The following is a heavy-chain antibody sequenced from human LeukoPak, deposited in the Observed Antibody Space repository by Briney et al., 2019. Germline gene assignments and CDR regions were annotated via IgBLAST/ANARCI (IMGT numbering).Heavy chain of an antibody. CDR1: GGSISSSGYY. CDR3: ARHEYSGSYYGLSWFDP. J-gene: IGHJ5*02. V-gene: IGHV4-39*01. Sequence: PSETLSLTCTVSGGSISSSGYYRGWIRQPPGKGLECIASSYYSGSTYYNPSLKSRVTISVDTSKNQLSLKLSSLTAADTAVYYCARHEYSGSYYGLSWFDPWGQGTLVTVSS. D-gene: IGHD1-26*01. CDR2: SYYSGST.